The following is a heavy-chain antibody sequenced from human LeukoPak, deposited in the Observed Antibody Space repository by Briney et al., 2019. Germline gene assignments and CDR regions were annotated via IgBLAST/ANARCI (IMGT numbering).Heavy chain of an antibody. CDR2: ISAYNGNT. CDR1: GYTFTSYG. CDR3: ARDSRYDILTGYFPDFDN. J-gene: IGHJ4*02. D-gene: IGHD3-9*01. V-gene: IGHV1-18*01. Sequence: ASVNVSCKASGYTFTSYGITWVRQAHGQGLDWMGWISAYNGNTNYAQKLQGRVTMTTDPSTTTAYMELRSLSSDDTAVYHCARDSRYDILTGYFPDFDNWGQGTLVTVSS.